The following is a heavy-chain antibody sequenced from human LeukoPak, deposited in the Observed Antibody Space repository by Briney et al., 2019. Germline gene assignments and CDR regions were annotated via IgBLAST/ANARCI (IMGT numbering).Heavy chain of an antibody. Sequence: GGSLRLSCAASGFTFSSYWMHWVRQAPGKGLVWVSRINSDGSSTSYADSVKGRFTISRDNAKNTLYLQMNSLRAEDTAVYYCASAPDGYCSGGSCGYWGQGTLVTVSS. CDR2: INSDGSST. D-gene: IGHD2-15*01. CDR3: ASAPDGYCSGGSCGY. V-gene: IGHV3-74*01. J-gene: IGHJ4*02. CDR1: GFTFSSYW.